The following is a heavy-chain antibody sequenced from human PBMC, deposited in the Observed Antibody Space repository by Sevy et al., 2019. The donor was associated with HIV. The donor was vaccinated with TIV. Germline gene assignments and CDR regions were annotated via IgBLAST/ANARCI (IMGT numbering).Heavy chain of an antibody. CDR3: ATHAGIAAAGRVFDY. J-gene: IGHJ4*02. Sequence: GGSLRLSCVASGFTFSDHYMEWVRQAPGKGLEWVGRTRNKADGYTTEYAASVKGRFTISRDDSKNSLYMQMNSLKTEDTAVYYCATHAGIAAAGRVFDYWGQGTLVTISS. V-gene: IGHV3-72*01. D-gene: IGHD6-13*01. CDR1: GFTFSDHY. CDR2: TRNKADGYTT.